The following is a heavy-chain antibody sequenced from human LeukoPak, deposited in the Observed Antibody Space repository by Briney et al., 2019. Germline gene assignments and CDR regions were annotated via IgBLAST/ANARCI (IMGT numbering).Heavy chain of an antibody. J-gene: IGHJ4*02. CDR3: VRDKVDNAYTGSLFDY. V-gene: IGHV3-7*01. Sequence: GGSLRLSCVTSGFAFSSYWMSWVRQAPGKGLEWVAIIKPDGSEKHYVDSVKGRFTISRDNAKNSVYLQMNSLRAEDTAVYYCVRDKVDNAYTGSLFDYWGQGTLVTVSS. CDR2: IKPDGSEK. CDR1: GFAFSSYW. D-gene: IGHD5-24*01.